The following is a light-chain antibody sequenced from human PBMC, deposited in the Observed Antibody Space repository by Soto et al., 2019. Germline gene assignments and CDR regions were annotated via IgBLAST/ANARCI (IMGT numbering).Light chain of an antibody. CDR1: QDISSY. CDR3: QQYYSYPRT. CDR2: AAS. Sequence: AIRMTQSPSSFSASTGDRVTITCRASQDISSYLAWYQQKPEKAPKLLIYAASTLQSGVPSRFSGSGSGTDFTLTISCLQSEDFATYYCQQYYSYPRTFGQGTKVEIK. V-gene: IGKV1-8*01. J-gene: IGKJ1*01.